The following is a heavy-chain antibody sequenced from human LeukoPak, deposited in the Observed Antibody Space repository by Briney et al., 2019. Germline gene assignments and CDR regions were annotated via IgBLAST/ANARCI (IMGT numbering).Heavy chain of an antibody. Sequence: GRSLRLSCAASGFTFSSYAMHWVRQAPGKGLEWVAVISYDGSNKYYADSVKGRFTISRDNSKNTLYLQMNSLRAEDTAVYYCARLVEVGATKAASANWFDPWGQGTLVTVSS. CDR2: ISYDGSNK. CDR1: GFTFSSYA. V-gene: IGHV3-30-3*01. D-gene: IGHD1-26*01. CDR3: ARLVEVGATKAASANWFDP. J-gene: IGHJ5*02.